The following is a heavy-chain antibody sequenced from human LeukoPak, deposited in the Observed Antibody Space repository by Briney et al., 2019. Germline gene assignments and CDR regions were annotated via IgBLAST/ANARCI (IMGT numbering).Heavy chain of an antibody. V-gene: IGHV4-34*01. CDR2: INHSGST. D-gene: IGHD6-19*01. CDR3: ARDSSGWYRRIGYYFDY. Sequence: SETLSLTCAVYGGSFSGYYWSWIRQPPGKGLEWIGEINHSGSTNYNPSLKSRVTISVDTSKNQFSLKLSSVTAADTAVYYCARDSSGWYRRIGYYFDYWGQGTLVTVSS. CDR1: GGSFSGYY. J-gene: IGHJ4*02.